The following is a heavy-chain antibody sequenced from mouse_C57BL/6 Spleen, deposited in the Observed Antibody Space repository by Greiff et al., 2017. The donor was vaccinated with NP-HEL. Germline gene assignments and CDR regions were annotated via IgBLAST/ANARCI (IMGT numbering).Heavy chain of an antibody. CDR2: IDPETGGT. V-gene: IGHV1-15*01. CDR1: GYTFTDYE. Sequence: VQLKESGAELVRPGASVTLSCKASGYTFTDYEMHWVKQTPVHGLEWIGAIDPETGGTAYNQKFKGKAILTADKSSSTAYMELRSLTSEDSAVYYCTRFRDWFAYWGQGTLVTVSA. J-gene: IGHJ3*01. CDR3: TRFRDWFAY.